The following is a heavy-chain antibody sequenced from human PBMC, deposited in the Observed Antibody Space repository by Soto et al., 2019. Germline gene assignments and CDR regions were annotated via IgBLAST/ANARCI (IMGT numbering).Heavy chain of an antibody. J-gene: IGHJ4*02. V-gene: IGHV4-31*03. CDR2: IYYSGST. CDR3: AREWRDYYFDY. CDR1: GGSISSGGYY. Sequence: QVQLQESGPGLVKPSQTLSLTCTVSGGSISSGGYYWSWIRQHPGKGLEWIGYIYYSGSTYYNPSLKSRVTLPVDTSKHQFSLKLSSVTAADTAVYYCAREWRDYYFDYWGQGTLVTVSS.